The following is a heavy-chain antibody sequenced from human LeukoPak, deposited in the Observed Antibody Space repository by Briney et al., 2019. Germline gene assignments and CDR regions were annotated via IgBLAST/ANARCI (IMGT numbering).Heavy chain of an antibody. J-gene: IGHJ4*02. CDR1: GFSFSAYG. V-gene: IGHV3-30*18. CDR2: ISYDGSNK. D-gene: IGHD3-10*01. CDR3: AKDSRMYYYGSGIFDY. Sequence: PGGSLRLSCAASGFSFSAYGVHWVRQAPGKGLEWVAVISYDGSNKYYADSVKGRFTISRDNSKNTLYLQMNSLRAEDTAVYYCAKDSRMYYYGSGIFDYWGQGTLVTVSS.